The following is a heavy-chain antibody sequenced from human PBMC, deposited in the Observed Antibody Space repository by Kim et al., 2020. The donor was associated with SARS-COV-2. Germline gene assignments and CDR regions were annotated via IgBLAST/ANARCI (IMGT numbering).Heavy chain of an antibody. V-gene: IGHV6-1*01. D-gene: IGHD4-17*01. Sequence: VAVNSRITINPDTSKNQFSLQLNSGTPEDTAVYYCARERDYGGNSADFDYWGQGTLVTVSS. CDR3: ARERDYGGNSADFDY. J-gene: IGHJ4*02.